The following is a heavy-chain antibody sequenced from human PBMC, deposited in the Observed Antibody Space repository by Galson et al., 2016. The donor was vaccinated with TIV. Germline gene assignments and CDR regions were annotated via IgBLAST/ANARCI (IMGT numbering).Heavy chain of an antibody. V-gene: IGHV3-30*18. CDR2: ISYDGNKK. D-gene: IGHD2/OR15-2a*01. J-gene: IGHJ6*02. Sequence: SLRLSCAVSGFTFNGYGMHWVRQAPGKGLEWVAAISYDGNKKYYADPVKGRFTVSRDNSENTLYLQMNSLRADDTAVYYCAKDWGTYYFHFYGMDVWGQGTTVIVSS. CDR3: AKDWGTYYFHFYGMDV. CDR1: GFTFNGYG.